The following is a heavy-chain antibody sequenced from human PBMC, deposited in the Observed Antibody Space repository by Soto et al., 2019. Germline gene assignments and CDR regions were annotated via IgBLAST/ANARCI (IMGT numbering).Heavy chain of an antibody. CDR1: GGSISSYY. V-gene: IGHV4-59*01. J-gene: IGHJ6*03. Sequence: SETLSLTCTVSGGSISSYYWSWIRQPPGKGLEWIGYIYYSGSTNYNPSLKSRVTISVDTSKNQSSLKLSSVTAADTAVYYCARVPSPATYYYYYMDVRGKGTTVTVSS. CDR3: ARVPSPATYYYYYMDV. CDR2: IYYSGST.